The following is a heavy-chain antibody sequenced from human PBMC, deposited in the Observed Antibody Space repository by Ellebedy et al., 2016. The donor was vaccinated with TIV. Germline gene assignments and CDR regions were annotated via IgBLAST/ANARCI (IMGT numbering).Heavy chain of an antibody. D-gene: IGHD6-13*01. V-gene: IGHV3-23*01. J-gene: IGHJ5*02. Sequence: GGSLRLXXTASGITFTTYAINWVRQAPGKGLEWVSGISGGGDNTYYADSVKGRFTISRDNSQNTVFLHMTSLSAEDTAVYYCAKGGLGSSTWYGWFDPWGQGTLVTVSS. CDR1: GITFTTYA. CDR2: ISGGGDNT. CDR3: AKGGLGSSTWYGWFDP.